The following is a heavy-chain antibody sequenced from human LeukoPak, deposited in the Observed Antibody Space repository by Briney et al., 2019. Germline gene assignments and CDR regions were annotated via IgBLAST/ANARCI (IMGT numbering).Heavy chain of an antibody. Sequence: GGSLRLSCAASGFTFSNFEMNWVRQAPGKGLEWISRITSSGAAKYYADSVKCRFNISKDNAKNSVYLQMDSLRAGDTAVYYCVTVRRNFWKGHYAGMESYWGQGTLVSVSS. J-gene: IGHJ4*02. D-gene: IGHD3-3*01. V-gene: IGHV3-48*03. CDR3: VTVRRNFWKGHYAGMESY. CDR1: GFTFSNFE. CDR2: ITSSGAAK.